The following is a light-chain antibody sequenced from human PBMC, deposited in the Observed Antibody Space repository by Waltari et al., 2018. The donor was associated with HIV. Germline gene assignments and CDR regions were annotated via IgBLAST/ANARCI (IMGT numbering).Light chain of an antibody. Sequence: DIQMTQSPSSLSASVGDRVTITCRASQNINRYLNWYQQKPGKAPKLLIYSTFSLQSGVPSRFSGSGSGTDFALTISRLEPEDFAMYYCQQSGTSPFPFGQGTKVEIK. V-gene: IGKV1-39*01. CDR2: STF. CDR3: QQSGTSPFP. CDR1: QNINRY. J-gene: IGKJ1*01.